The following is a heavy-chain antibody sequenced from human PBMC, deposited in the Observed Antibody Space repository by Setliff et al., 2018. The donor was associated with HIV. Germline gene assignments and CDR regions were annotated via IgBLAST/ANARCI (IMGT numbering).Heavy chain of an antibody. Sequence: GGSLRLSCVVSGFTLRSYDMYWVRQAPGKGLEWVSGLGVRGDTYYTGSVKGRFAISRESAKNSLYLQMSNLRPEGTGVYYCLRGSIQVPGLDHMDVCGKGTTVTVSS. D-gene: IGHD5-18*01. CDR2: LGVRGDT. CDR3: LRGSIQVPGLDHMDV. V-gene: IGHV3-13*01. CDR1: GFTLRSYD. J-gene: IGHJ6*03.